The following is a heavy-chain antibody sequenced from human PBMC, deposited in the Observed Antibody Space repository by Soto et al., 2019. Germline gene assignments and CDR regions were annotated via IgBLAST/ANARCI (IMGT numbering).Heavy chain of an antibody. Sequence: QVQLVQSGAEVKKPGSSVKVSCKASGGTFGSYTINWVRQAPGQGLEWMGRIIPIVGIVNYAQKLQGRVTITADKSTSTAYMERSSLRSEDTAMYYCARDLGQSGRVLPAPNWFDPWGQGTLVTVSS. J-gene: IGHJ5*02. V-gene: IGHV1-69*08. CDR1: GGTFGSYT. CDR2: IIPIVGIV. D-gene: IGHD2-2*01. CDR3: ARDLGQSGRVLPAPNWFDP.